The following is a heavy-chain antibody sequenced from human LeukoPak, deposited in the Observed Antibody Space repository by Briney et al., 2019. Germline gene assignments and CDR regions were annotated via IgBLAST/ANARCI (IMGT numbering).Heavy chain of an antibody. CDR3: AKDASHRLYCGGDCYSFFDY. D-gene: IGHD2-21*02. J-gene: IGHJ4*02. CDR2: ISGDVGST. V-gene: IGHV3-43*02. CDR1: GFTFDDYA. Sequence: GGSLRLSCAASGFTFDDYAMHWVRQAPGKGLEWVSLISGDVGSTYYADSVKGRFTISRDNSKNSLYLQMNSLRTEDTALYYCAKDASHRLYCGGDCYSFFDYWGQGTPVTVSS.